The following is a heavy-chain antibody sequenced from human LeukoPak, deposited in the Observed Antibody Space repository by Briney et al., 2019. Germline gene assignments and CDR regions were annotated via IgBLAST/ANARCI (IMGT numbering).Heavy chain of an antibody. CDR2: IYYSGST. Sequence: SETLSLTCTVSGGSISSYYWSWIRQPPGKGLEWIGYIYYSGSTNYNPSLKSRVTISVDTSKNQFSLKLSSVPAADTAVYYCARDLASESGFDYWGQGTLVTVSS. CDR1: GGSISSYY. V-gene: IGHV4-59*01. D-gene: IGHD2-15*01. CDR3: ARDLASESGFDY. J-gene: IGHJ4*02.